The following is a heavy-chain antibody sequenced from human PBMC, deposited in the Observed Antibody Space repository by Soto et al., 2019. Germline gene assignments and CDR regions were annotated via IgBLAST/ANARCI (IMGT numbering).Heavy chain of an antibody. CDR2: IIPIFGTA. CDR1: GGTFSSYA. V-gene: IGHV1-69*12. J-gene: IGHJ6*02. Sequence: QVQLVQSGAEVKKPGSSVKVSCKASGGTFSSYAISWVRQAPGQGLEWMGGIIPIFGTANYAQKFQGRVTITADESTSTVYMELSSLRSEDTAVYYCASLDTAMVILDYYYGMDVWGQGTTVTVSS. CDR3: ASLDTAMVILDYYYGMDV. D-gene: IGHD5-18*01.